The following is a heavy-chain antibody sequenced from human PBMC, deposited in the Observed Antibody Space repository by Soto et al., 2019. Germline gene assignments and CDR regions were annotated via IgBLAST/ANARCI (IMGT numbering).Heavy chain of an antibody. CDR1: GGTFSSYA. V-gene: IGHV1-69*13. Sequence: SVKVSCKASGGTFSSYATSWVRQAPGQGLEWMGGIIPIFGTANYAQKFQGRVTITADESTSTAYMELSSLRSEDTVVYYCARGSSGYHQAWGQGTLVTVSS. D-gene: IGHD3-22*01. J-gene: IGHJ4*02. CDR2: IIPIFGTA. CDR3: ARGSSGYHQA.